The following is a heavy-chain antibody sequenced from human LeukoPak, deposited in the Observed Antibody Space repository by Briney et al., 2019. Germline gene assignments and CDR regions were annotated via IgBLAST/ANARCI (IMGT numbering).Heavy chain of an antibody. J-gene: IGHJ4*02. CDR2: IIPIFGKA. CDR3: ARVEDTAPVDFDY. Sequence: ASVKVSCKASRGTFSSYAISWVRQAPGQGLEWMGGIIPIFGKANYAQKFQGRVTITADESTSTAYMELRSLRSDDTAVYYCARVEDTAPVDFDYWGQGTLVTVSS. V-gene: IGHV1-69*13. D-gene: IGHD5-18*01. CDR1: RGTFSSYA.